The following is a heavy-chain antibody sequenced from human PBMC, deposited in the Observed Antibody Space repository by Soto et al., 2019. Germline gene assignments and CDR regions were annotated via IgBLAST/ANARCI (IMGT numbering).Heavy chain of an antibody. V-gene: IGHV3-30*18. D-gene: IGHD1-26*01. CDR3: AKAMLGATDY. J-gene: IGHJ4*02. CDR1: GFTFSSYG. Sequence: QVQLVESGGGVVQPGRSLRLSCAASGFTFSSYGMHWVRQAPGKGLEWVAVISYDGSNKYYADSVKGRFTISRDNSKNTLYLQMNSLRAEDTAVYYCAKAMLGATDYWGQGTLVTVFS. CDR2: ISYDGSNK.